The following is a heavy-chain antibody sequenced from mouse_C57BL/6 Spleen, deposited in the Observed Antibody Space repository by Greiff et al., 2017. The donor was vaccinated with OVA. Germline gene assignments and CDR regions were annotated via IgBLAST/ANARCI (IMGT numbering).Heavy chain of an antibody. CDR3: ARRNWEGYFDY. D-gene: IGHD4-1*01. Sequence: QVQLQQPGAELVRPGSSVKLSCKASGYTFTSYWMHWVKQRPIQGLEWIGNIDPSDSETHYNQKFKDKATLTVDKSSSTAYMQLSSLTSEDSAVYYCARRNWEGYFDYWGQGTTLTVSS. V-gene: IGHV1-52*01. CDR1: GYTFTSYW. CDR2: IDPSDSET. J-gene: IGHJ2*01.